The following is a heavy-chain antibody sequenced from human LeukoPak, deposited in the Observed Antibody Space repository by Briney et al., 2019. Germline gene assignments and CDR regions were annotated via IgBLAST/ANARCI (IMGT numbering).Heavy chain of an antibody. CDR1: GFTVSNNY. D-gene: IGHD3-22*01. Sequence: GGSLRLSCAASGFTVSNNYMSWVRQAPGKGLEWVSIIYTVGSTDYADSVKGRFTISRDNSRNTLYLQMNSLRAEDTAVYYCARANYYDSSGYSRGAFDIWGQGTMVTVSS. J-gene: IGHJ3*02. CDR3: ARANYYDSSGYSRGAFDI. CDR2: IYTVGST. V-gene: IGHV3-66*01.